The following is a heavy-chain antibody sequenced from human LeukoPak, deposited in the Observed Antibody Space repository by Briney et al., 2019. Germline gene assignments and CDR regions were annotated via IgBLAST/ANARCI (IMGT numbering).Heavy chain of an antibody. D-gene: IGHD6-19*01. J-gene: IGHJ1*01. V-gene: IGHV3-9*01. CDR3: ARAYKDRSLAGKKEFFQH. CDR1: GFTFDNYA. CDR2: ISWNSGTI. Sequence: GGSLRLSCAASGFTFDNYAMNWVRQVPGKGLEWISLISWNSGTIGYADSVKGRFTISRGNANNFLYLQMNSLRAEDTALYYCARAYKDRSLAGKKEFFQHWGQGTLVTVSS.